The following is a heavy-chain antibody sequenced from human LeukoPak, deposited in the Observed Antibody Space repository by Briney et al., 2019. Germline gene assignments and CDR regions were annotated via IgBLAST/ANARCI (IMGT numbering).Heavy chain of an antibody. CDR3: AREEDSGSYYGSYAIDY. CDR2: IYYSGST. J-gene: IGHJ4*02. V-gene: IGHV4-30-4*08. CDR1: GGSISSGGYY. D-gene: IGHD1-26*01. Sequence: PSETLSLTCTVSGGSISSGGYYWSWIRQHPGKGLERIGYIYYSGSTYYNPSLKSRVTISVDTSKNQFSLKLSSVTAADTAVYYCAREEDSGSYYGSYAIDYWGQGTLVTVSS.